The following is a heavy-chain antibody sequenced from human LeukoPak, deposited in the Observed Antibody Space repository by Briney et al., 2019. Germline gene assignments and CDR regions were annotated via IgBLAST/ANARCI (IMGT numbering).Heavy chain of an antibody. CDR1: GYTFTSYG. V-gene: IGHV1-18*01. J-gene: IGHJ4*02. Sequence: ASVTVSCKASGYTFTSYGISWVRQAPGQGLEWMGWISAYNGNTNYAQKLQGRVTMTTDTSTSTAYMELRSLRSDDTAVYYCARDKRTYYDILTGYYYFDYWGQGTLVTVSS. CDR3: ARDKRTYYDILTGYYYFDY. CDR2: ISAYNGNT. D-gene: IGHD3-9*01.